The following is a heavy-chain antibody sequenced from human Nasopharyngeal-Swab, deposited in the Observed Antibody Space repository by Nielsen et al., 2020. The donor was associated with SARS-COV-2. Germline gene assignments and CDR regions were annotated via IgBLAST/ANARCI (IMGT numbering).Heavy chain of an antibody. Sequence: SETLSLTCAVSGGSISSSNWWSWLRQPPGKGLEWIGEIYHSGSTNYNPSLKSRVTISVDKSKNQFSLKLSSVTAADTAVYYCARASAVAGTYYYMDVWGKGTTVTVSS. D-gene: IGHD6-19*01. CDR1: GGSISSSNW. J-gene: IGHJ6*03. CDR3: ARASAVAGTYYYMDV. CDR2: IYHSGST. V-gene: IGHV4-4*02.